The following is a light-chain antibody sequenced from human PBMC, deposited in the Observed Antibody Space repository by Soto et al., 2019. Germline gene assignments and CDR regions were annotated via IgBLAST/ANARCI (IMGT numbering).Light chain of an antibody. J-gene: IGKJ3*01. CDR1: QSVSSSY. CDR2: AAS. Sequence: EIVLTQSPGTLSLSPGERATLSCRASQSVSSSYLAWHQQKPGQAPSLLISAASNRATGIPDRFSGSGSGTDFTLTISRLEPEDFAVYYCQQYGTSPFTFGPGTKVDIK. CDR3: QQYGTSPFT. V-gene: IGKV3-20*01.